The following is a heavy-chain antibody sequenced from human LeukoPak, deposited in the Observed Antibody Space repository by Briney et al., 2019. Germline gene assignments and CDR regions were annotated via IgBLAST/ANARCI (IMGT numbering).Heavy chain of an antibody. D-gene: IGHD2-2*01. V-gene: IGHV4-30-2*01. Sequence: XGSTYYNPSLKSRVTISVDRSKNQFSLKLSSVTAADTAVYYCARVQYCSSTSCYGGGWFDPWGQGTLVTVSS. CDR2: XGST. J-gene: IGHJ5*02. CDR3: ARVQYCSSTSCYGGGWFDP.